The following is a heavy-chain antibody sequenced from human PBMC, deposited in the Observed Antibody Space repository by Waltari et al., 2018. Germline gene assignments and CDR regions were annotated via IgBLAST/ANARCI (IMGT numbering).Heavy chain of an antibody. CDR1: GGSISSYY. CDR2: IYTSGST. D-gene: IGHD3-3*01. Sequence: QVQLQESGPGLVKPSETLSLTCPVSGGSISSYYWSWIRQPAGKGLEWIGRIYTSGSTNYNPSLKSRVTMSVDTSKNQFSLKLSSVTAADTAVYYCARGNSRGLEGILEIHNWFDPWGQGTLVTVSS. CDR3: ARGNSRGLEGILEIHNWFDP. V-gene: IGHV4-4*07. J-gene: IGHJ5*02.